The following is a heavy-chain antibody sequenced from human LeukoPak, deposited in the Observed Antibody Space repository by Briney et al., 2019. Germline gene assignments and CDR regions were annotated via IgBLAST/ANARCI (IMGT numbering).Heavy chain of an antibody. Sequence: PSETLSLTCAVYGGSFSGYYWSWIRQPPGKGLEWIGEINHSGSTNYNPSLKSRVTISVDTSKNQFSLKLSSVTAADTAVYYCARGVVVPAANYYYYYGMDVWGQGTTVTVSS. CDR3: ARGVVVPAANYYYYYGMDV. V-gene: IGHV4-34*01. J-gene: IGHJ6*02. CDR2: INHSGST. D-gene: IGHD2-2*01. CDR1: GGSFSGYY.